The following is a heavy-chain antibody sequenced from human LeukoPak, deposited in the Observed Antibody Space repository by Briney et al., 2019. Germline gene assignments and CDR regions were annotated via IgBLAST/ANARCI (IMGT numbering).Heavy chain of an antibody. CDR2: IWYDGSNK. CDR1: GFTFTRYG. CDR3: ARDSLAAAGSSFDY. J-gene: IGHJ4*02. V-gene: IGHV3-33*01. Sequence: GRSLGLSSAASGFTFTRYGMPWGRPAPGQGVGWVGVIWYDGSNKYYADSVKGRFTISRDNSKNTLYLQMNSLRAEDTAVYYCARDSLAAAGSSFDYWGQGTLVTVSS. D-gene: IGHD6-13*01.